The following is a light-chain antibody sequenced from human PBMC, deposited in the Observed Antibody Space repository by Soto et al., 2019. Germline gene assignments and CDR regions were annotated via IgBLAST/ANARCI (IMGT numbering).Light chain of an antibody. V-gene: IGKV3-20*01. J-gene: IGKJ4*01. Sequence: EIVLTQSPGTLSLSPGERATLSCRASQSVSSTYLAWYQQKPGQAPRLLISGASSRATDFPDRFSGSGSGTDFTLTISRLEPEDFAVYYCHLYGNSHTFGGGTKVEIK. CDR1: QSVSSTY. CDR3: HLYGNSHT. CDR2: GAS.